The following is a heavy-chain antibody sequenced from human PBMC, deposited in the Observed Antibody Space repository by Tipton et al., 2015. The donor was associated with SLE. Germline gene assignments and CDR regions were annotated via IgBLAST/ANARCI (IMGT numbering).Heavy chain of an antibody. Sequence: TLSLTCNVSGGSLSHYYWSWIRQAPGRGLEWIGYLYYSGSTYYNPSLKSRVTMSVDTSKNQLSLELTSVTAADTAVYLCARDISGYYHFDSWGQGTLVTVSS. CDR3: ARDISGYYHFDS. V-gene: IGHV4-59*12. J-gene: IGHJ4*02. D-gene: IGHD3-22*01. CDR1: GGSLSHYY. CDR2: LYYSGST.